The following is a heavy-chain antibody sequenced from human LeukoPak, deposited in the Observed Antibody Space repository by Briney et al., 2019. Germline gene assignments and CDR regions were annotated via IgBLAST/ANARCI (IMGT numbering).Heavy chain of an antibody. Sequence: SETLSLTCTVSGGSISSYYWSWIRQPAGKGLEWIGRIYTSGSTYYNPSLKSRVTISVDTSKNQFSLKLSSVTAADTAVYYCARWVTMVRGVICAFDIWGQGTMVTVSS. V-gene: IGHV4-4*07. CDR2: IYTSGST. D-gene: IGHD3-10*01. CDR1: GGSISSYY. J-gene: IGHJ3*02. CDR3: ARWVTMVRGVICAFDI.